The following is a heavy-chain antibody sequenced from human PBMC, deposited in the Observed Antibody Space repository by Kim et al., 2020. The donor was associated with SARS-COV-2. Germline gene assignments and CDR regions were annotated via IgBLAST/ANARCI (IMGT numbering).Heavy chain of an antibody. V-gene: IGHV3-30-3*01. CDR2: ISYDGSNK. J-gene: IGHJ3*02. CDR3: ARNYYDSSDAFDI. CDR1: GFTFSSYA. Sequence: GGSLRLSCAASGFTFSSYAMHWVRQAPGKGLEWVADISYDGSNKYYADSVKGRFTISRDNSKNTLYLQMNSLRAEDTAVYYCARNYYDSSDAFDIWGQGRMVTVSS. D-gene: IGHD3-22*01.